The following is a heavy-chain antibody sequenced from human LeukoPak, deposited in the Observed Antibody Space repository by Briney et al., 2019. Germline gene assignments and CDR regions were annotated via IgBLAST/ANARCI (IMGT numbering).Heavy chain of an antibody. D-gene: IGHD5-24*01. CDR2: INPSGGST. V-gene: IGHV1-46*01. Sequence: GASVKVSCKASGYTFTSYYMHWVRQAPGQGLEWMGIINPSGGSTSYAQKFQGRVTMTRDTSTSTVYMALSSLRSEDTAVYYCARAQRWLQPFDYWGQGTLVTVSS. CDR1: GYTFTSYY. J-gene: IGHJ4*02. CDR3: ARAQRWLQPFDY.